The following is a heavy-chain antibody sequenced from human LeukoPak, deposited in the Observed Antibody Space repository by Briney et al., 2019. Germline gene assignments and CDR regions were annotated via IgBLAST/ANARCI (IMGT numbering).Heavy chain of an antibody. CDR3: ARGPAFRGVTRRNWFDP. V-gene: IGHV1-8*01. CDR2: MNPNSGNT. Sequence: GASVKVSCKASGYTFTSYDINWVRQATGQGLEWMGWMNPNSGNTGYAQKFQGRVTMTRNTSISTAYMGLSSLRSEDTAVYYCARGPAFRGVTRRNWFDPWGQGTLVTVSS. D-gene: IGHD3-10*01. J-gene: IGHJ5*02. CDR1: GYTFTSYD.